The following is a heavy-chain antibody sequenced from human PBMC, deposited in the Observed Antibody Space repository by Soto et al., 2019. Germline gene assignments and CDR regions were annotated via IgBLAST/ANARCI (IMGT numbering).Heavy chain of an antibody. Sequence: LSLTCPVADVSIRRYYWSWIRQNQGKGLEWIGYIYYSGSTNYNPSLKSRVTISVDTSKNQFSLKLSSVTAADTAVYYCARVQADYYGSGSYSSPYYYYGMYGWGQRTTVTVS. D-gene: IGHD3-10*01. V-gene: IGHV4-59*01. CDR3: ARVQADYYGSGSYSSPYYYYGMYG. CDR2: IYYSGST. CDR1: DVSIRRYY. J-gene: IGHJ6*02.